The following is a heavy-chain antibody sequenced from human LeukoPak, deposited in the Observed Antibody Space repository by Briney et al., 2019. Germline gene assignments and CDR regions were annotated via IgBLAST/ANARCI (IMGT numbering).Heavy chain of an antibody. Sequence: ASVKVSCKASGYTLTGYYMHWVRQVPGQGLEWMGWINPNSGGTNYAQKFQGRVTMTRDTSISTAYMELSRLRSDDTAVYYCARSLPSSGVDYWGQGTLVTVSS. CDR1: GYTLTGYY. J-gene: IGHJ4*02. CDR2: INPNSGGT. V-gene: IGHV1-2*02. CDR3: ARSLPSSGVDY. D-gene: IGHD1-26*01.